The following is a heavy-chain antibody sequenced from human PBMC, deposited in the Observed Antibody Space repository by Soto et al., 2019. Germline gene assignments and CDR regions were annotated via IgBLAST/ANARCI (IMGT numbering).Heavy chain of an antibody. D-gene: IGHD3-3*01. CDR1: GFSLTTSGVG. J-gene: IGHJ4*02. V-gene: IGHV2-5*02. Sequence: QITLNESGPTVVRPTETLTLTCRFSGFSLTTSGVGVGWIRQSPGKAPEWLAPIYWDDDKRYSASLKSRLTITKDTSKNQVVLTVSDLDPTDTATYYCAHRVLRTVFGLVTTTAIYFDFWGQGPPVAVSS. CDR2: IYWDDDK. CDR3: AHRVLRTVFGLVTTTAIYFDF.